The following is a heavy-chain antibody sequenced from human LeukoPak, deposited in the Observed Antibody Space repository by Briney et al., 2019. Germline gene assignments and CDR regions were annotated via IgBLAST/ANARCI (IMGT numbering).Heavy chain of an antibody. Sequence: SVQVSCKTSGGTFSTSAITWVRQAPGQGLEWMGRIIPVLNITTYAQRFQSRVTITADTSTSTVYMELSSLRSEETAVYYCARDQGLTAPPPYGLDVWGQGTTVIVSS. V-gene: IGHV1-69*04. J-gene: IGHJ6*02. CDR1: GGTFSTSA. D-gene: IGHD5-18*01. CDR2: IIPVLNIT. CDR3: ARDQGLTAPPPYGLDV.